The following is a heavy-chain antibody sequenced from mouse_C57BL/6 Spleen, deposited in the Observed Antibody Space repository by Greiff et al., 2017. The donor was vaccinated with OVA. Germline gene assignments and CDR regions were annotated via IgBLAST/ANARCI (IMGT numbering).Heavy chain of an antibody. V-gene: IGHV1-82*01. J-gene: IGHJ3*01. CDR1: GYAFSSSW. D-gene: IGHD3-2*02. CDR2: IYPGDGDT. CDR3: ARGDSSGYGRFAY. Sequence: VQLQQSGPELVKPGASVKISCKASGYAFSSSWMNWVKQRPGKGLEWIGRIYPGDGDTNYNGKFKGKATLTADKSSSTAYMQLSSLTSEDSAVYFCARGDSSGYGRFAYWGQGTLVTVSA.